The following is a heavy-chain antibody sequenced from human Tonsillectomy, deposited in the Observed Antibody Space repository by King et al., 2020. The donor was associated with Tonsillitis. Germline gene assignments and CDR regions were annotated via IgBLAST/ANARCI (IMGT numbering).Heavy chain of an antibody. J-gene: IGHJ3*02. CDR2: INPGNGNT. CDR3: ARGLSVVVVTPDAFDI. V-gene: IGHV1-3*01. CDR1: GFTFNNFA. D-gene: IGHD3-22*01. Sequence: VQLVQSGAEVKKPGASVKVSCKASGFTFNNFAMHWVRQAPGQRLEGMGWINPGNGNTKYSQKFQGRVTFTRDPSASTAYMELSSLRSEDTAVYYCARGLSVVVVTPDAFDIWGQGTMVTVSS.